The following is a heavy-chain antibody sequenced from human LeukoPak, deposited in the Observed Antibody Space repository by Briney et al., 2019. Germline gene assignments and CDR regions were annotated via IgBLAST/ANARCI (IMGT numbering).Heavy chain of an antibody. V-gene: IGHV4-34*01. CDR3: ASFSTRYYYDSSGYYRSEIDY. Sequence: SETLSLTCAVYGGSFSGYYWSWIRQPPGKGLEWIGEINHSGSTNYNPSLKSRVTISVDTSKNQFSLKLSSVTAADTAVYYCASFSTRYYYDSSGYYRSEIDYWGQGTLVTVSS. D-gene: IGHD3-22*01. CDR2: INHSGST. J-gene: IGHJ4*02. CDR1: GGSFSGYY.